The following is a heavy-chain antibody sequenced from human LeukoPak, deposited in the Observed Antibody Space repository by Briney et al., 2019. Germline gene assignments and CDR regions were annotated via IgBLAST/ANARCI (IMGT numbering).Heavy chain of an antibody. V-gene: IGHV3-23*01. Sequence: AGGSVRLSCGASGFTFSSYAMSWVRQAPGKGLEWVSAISGSGGSTYYADSVKGRFTISRDNSKNTLYLQMNSLRAEDTAVYYCAKTVAAILIFDYWGQGTLVTVSS. CDR3: AKTVAAILIFDY. CDR2: ISGSGGST. J-gene: IGHJ4*02. CDR1: GFTFSSYA. D-gene: IGHD2-15*01.